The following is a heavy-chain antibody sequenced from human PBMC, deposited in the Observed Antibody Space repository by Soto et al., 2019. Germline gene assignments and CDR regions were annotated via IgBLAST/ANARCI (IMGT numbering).Heavy chain of an antibody. Sequence: QITLKESGPTLVKPTQTLTLTCTFSGFSLSTSGVGVGWIRQPPGKALEWLALIYWDDDKRYSPSLKSRLTITKDTSKNQVVLTMTNMDPVDTATYYCAYKGPYYDFLSGYHRNNWFDPWGQGTLVTVSS. CDR2: IYWDDDK. D-gene: IGHD3-3*01. CDR1: GFSLSTSGVG. J-gene: IGHJ5*02. CDR3: AYKGPYYDFLSGYHRNNWFDP. V-gene: IGHV2-5*02.